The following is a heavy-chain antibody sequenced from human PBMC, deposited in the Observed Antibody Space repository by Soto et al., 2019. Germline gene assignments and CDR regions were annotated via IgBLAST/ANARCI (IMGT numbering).Heavy chain of an antibody. CDR3: ARDLSSGGNTYYDFWSGYYTWAAVDY. J-gene: IGHJ4*02. CDR1: GFTFSSYW. V-gene: IGHV3-7*01. CDR2: IKQDGSEK. D-gene: IGHD3-3*01. Sequence: EVQLVESGGGLVQPGGSLRLSCAASGFTFSSYWMSWVRQAPGKGLEWVANIKQDGSEKYYVDSVKGRFTISRDNAKNSLYLQMNSLRAEDTAVYYCARDLSSGGNTYYDFWSGYYTWAAVDYWGQGTLVTVSS.